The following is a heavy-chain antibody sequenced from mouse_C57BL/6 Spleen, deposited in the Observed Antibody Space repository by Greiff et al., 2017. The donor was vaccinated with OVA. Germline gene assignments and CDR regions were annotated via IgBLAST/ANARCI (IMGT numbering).Heavy chain of an antibody. CDR2: IYPGDGDT. Sequence: QVQLQQSGAELVKPGASVKISCKASGYAFSSYWMNWVKQRPGKGLAWIGQIYPGDGDTNYNGKFKGKATLTADKSSSTAYMQLSSLTSEDSAVYFCARDDYGSSSFDYWGQGTTLTVSS. J-gene: IGHJ2*01. D-gene: IGHD1-1*01. V-gene: IGHV1-80*01. CDR1: GYAFSSYW. CDR3: ARDDYGSSSFDY.